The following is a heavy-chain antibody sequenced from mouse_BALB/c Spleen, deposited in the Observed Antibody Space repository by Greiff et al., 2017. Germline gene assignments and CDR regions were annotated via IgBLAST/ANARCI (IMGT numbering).Heavy chain of an antibody. J-gene: IGHJ3*01. V-gene: IGHV4-1*02. CDR2: INPDSSTI. D-gene: IGHD2-1*01. CDR3: ARDGNHAWFAY. CDR1: GFAFSRYW. Sequence: EVMLVESGGGLVQPGGSLKLSCAASGFAFSRYWMSWVRQAPGKGLEWIGEINPDSSTINYTPSLKDKFIISRDNAKNTLYLQMSKVRSEDTALYYCARDGNHAWFAYWGQGTLVTVSA.